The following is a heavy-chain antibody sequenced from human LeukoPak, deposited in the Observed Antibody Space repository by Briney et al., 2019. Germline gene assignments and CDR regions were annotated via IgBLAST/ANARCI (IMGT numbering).Heavy chain of an antibody. V-gene: IGHV1-8*01. J-gene: IGHJ6*02. CDR2: MNPNSGNT. CDR3: ARDQYCSGGSCPYYYYGMDV. CDR1: GYTFTSYD. D-gene: IGHD2-15*01. Sequence: ASVKVSCKASGYTFTSYDINWVRQATGQGIEWMGWMNPNSGNTGYAQKFQGRVTMTRNTSISTAYMELSSLRSEDTAVYYCARDQYCSGGSCPYYYYGMDVWGQGTTVTVSS.